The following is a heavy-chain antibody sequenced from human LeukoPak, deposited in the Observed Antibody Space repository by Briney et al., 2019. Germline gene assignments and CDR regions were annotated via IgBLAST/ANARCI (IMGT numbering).Heavy chain of an antibody. V-gene: IGHV4-34*01. CDR1: GGSFSGYY. J-gene: IGHJ6*02. Sequence: SETLSLTCAVYGGSFSGYYWSWIRQPPGKGLEWIGEINHSGSTNYNPSLKSRVTISVDTSKNQFSLKLSSVAAADTAVYYCGRVRVEVKYYYYGMDVWGQGTTVTVSS. D-gene: IGHD2-2*01. CDR3: GRVRVEVKYYYYGMDV. CDR2: INHSGST.